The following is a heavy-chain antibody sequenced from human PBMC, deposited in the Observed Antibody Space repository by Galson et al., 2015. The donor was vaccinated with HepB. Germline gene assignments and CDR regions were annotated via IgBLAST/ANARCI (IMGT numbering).Heavy chain of an antibody. CDR3: TTGVEEGCGGDCYSDY. CDR2: IKSKTDGGTT. CDR1: GFTFSNAW. V-gene: IGHV3-15*01. J-gene: IGHJ4*02. Sequence: SLRLSCAASGFTFSNAWMSWVRQAPGKGLEWVGRIKSKTDGGTTDYAAPVKGRFTISRDDSKNTLYLQMNSLKTEDTAVYYCTTGVEEGCGGDCYSDYWGQGTLVTVSS. D-gene: IGHD2-21*02.